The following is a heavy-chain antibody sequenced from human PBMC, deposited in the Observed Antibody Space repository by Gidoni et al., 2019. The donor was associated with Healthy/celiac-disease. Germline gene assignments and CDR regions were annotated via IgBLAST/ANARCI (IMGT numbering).Heavy chain of an antibody. V-gene: IGHV3-15*01. CDR2: IKSKTDGGTT. D-gene: IGHD2-21*02. CDR3: TTDPEGFCGGDCYPDFDY. CDR1: GFTFSNAW. Sequence: EVQLVESGGGLVKPGGSLRLSCAASGFTFSNAWMLWVRQAPGKGLEWVGRIKSKTDGGTTDYAAPVKGRFTISRDDSKNTLYLQMNSLKTEDTAVYYCTTDPEGFCGGDCYPDFDYWGQGTLVTVSS. J-gene: IGHJ4*02.